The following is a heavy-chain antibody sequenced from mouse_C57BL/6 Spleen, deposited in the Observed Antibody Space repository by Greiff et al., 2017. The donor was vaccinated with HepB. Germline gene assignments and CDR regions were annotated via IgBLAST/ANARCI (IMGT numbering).Heavy chain of an antibody. V-gene: IGHV1-7*01. CDR3: ARKSQYYGSRLPFAY. Sequence: VQLQQSGAELAKPGASVKLSCKASGYTFTSYWMHWVKQRPGQGLEWIGYINPSSGYTKYNQKFKDKATLTADKSSSTAYMQLSRLTYEDLAVYYCARKSQYYGSRLPFAYWGQGTLVTVSA. CDR2: INPSSGYT. J-gene: IGHJ3*01. D-gene: IGHD1-1*01. CDR1: GYTFTSYW.